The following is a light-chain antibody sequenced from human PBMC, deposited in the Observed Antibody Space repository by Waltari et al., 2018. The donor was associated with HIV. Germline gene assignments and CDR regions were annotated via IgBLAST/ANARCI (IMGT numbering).Light chain of an antibody. Sequence: EIVLTQSPGTLSLSPGERATLSCRASQSVSSNYLAWYQQKPGQAPRLLIYGVSSRATGIPDRISGSGSGTNFTLTISRLEPEDFAVYYCQQYGRSPPYTFGQGTKLEIK. CDR3: QQYGRSPPYT. CDR1: QSVSSNY. J-gene: IGKJ2*01. V-gene: IGKV3-20*01. CDR2: GVS.